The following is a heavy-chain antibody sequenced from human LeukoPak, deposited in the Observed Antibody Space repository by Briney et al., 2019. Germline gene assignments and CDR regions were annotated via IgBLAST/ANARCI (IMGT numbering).Heavy chain of an antibody. CDR2: IYYSGTT. D-gene: IGHD1-26*01. CDR1: GGSISSSSHY. J-gene: IGHJ4*02. CDR3: ARVGATVGGYFDY. Sequence: SETLSLTCTVSGGSISSSSHYWGWIRQPPGKGLEWIGNIYYSGTTYYNPSLKSRVTISVDTSKNQFSLKLSSVTAADTAVYYCARVGATVGGYFDYWGQGTLVTVSS. V-gene: IGHV4-39*01.